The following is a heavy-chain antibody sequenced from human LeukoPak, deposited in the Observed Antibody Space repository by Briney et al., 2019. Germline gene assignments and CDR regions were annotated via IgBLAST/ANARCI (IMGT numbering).Heavy chain of an antibody. V-gene: IGHV4-39*07. Sequence: PSETLSLTCTVSGGSISSYSYYWGWIRQPPGKGLEWIGSMYHNGSTYYNPPLKSRVTISLDTSRNQFSLKLNSVTAADTAVYYCAKSSGYGLVDIWGQGTMVTVSS. CDR3: AKSSGYGLVDI. CDR1: GGSISSYSYY. D-gene: IGHD3-22*01. J-gene: IGHJ3*02. CDR2: MYHNGST.